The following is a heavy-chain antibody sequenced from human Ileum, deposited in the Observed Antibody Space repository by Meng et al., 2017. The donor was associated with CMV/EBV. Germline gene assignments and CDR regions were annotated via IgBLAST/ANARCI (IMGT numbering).Heavy chain of an antibody. Sequence: QVHLQESGPGLVKPSQTLSLTCPVSGASISSSDYYWSWIRQPPGKGLEWIGYIHYSGSTYYNPSLKSRVTISEDTSKNQFSLKLNSVTAADTAVYYCARASYYDSSYFDNWGQGTLVTVSS. J-gene: IGHJ4*02. CDR3: ARASYYDSSYFDN. CDR2: IHYSGST. V-gene: IGHV4-30-4*08. D-gene: IGHD3-22*01. CDR1: GASISSSDYY.